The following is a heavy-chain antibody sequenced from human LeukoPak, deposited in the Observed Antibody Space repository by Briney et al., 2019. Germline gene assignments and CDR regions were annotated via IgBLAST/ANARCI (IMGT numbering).Heavy chain of an antibody. D-gene: IGHD3-3*01. CDR3: ARDRLRFLPWDWFDP. J-gene: IGHJ5*02. V-gene: IGHV1-18*01. CDR2: ISAYNGNT. CDR1: GYTFTSYG. Sequence: ASVKVSCKASGYTFTSYGLSWVRQAPGQGLEWMGWISAYNGNTNYAQKFQGRVTMTTDTSTSTACMELRSLRSDDTAVYYCARDRLRFLPWDWFDPWGQGTLVTVSS.